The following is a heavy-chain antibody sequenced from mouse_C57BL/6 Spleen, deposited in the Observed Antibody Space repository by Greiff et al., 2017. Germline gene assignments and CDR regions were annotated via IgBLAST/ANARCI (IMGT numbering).Heavy chain of an antibody. D-gene: IGHD2-4*01. CDR1: GYAFSSYW. V-gene: IGHV1-80*01. CDR3: AREGVYYDYDGFAY. Sequence: QVQLKQSGAELVKPGASVKISCKASGYAFSSYWMNWVKQRPGKGLEWIGQIYPGDGDTNYNGKFKGKATLTADKSSSTAYMQLSSLTSEDSAVYFCAREGVYYDYDGFAYWGQGTLVTVSA. CDR2: IYPGDGDT. J-gene: IGHJ3*01.